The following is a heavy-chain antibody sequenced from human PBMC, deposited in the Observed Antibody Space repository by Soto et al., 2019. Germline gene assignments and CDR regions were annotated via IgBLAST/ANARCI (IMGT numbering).Heavy chain of an antibody. CDR1: GFTFSDHY. J-gene: IGHJ3*02. D-gene: IGHD3-16*01. CDR3: CVPARGSDAFAI. CDR2: IRNNAKSDTT. V-gene: IGHV3-72*01. Sequence: EVQLVESGGGLVQPGGSLRLSCVASGFTFSDHYMDWVRQAPGKGLEWVGRIRNNAKSDTTEYAASVKGRFTISRDDSKNSLYVQMNSLKIEDTAVYYCCVPARGSDAFAIWGQGTLVTVSS.